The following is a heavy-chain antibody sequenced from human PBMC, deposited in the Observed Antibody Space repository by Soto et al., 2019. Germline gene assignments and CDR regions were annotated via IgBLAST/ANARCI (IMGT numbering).Heavy chain of an antibody. J-gene: IGHJ4*02. V-gene: IGHV3-30*18. CDR1: GFTFSSYG. CDR3: AKVPSPSLQRYFDY. Sequence: GGSLRLSCAASGFTFSSYGMHWVRQAPGKGLEWVAVISYDGSNKYYADSVKGRFTISRDNSKNTLYLQMNSLRAEDTAVYYCAKVPSPSLQRYFDYWGQGTLVTV. CDR2: ISYDGSNK.